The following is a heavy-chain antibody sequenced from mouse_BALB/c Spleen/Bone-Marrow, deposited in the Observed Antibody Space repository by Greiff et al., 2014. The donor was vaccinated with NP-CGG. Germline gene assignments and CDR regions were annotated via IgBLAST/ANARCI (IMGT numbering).Heavy chain of an antibody. V-gene: IGHV14-3*02. J-gene: IGHJ4*01. D-gene: IGHD2-4*01. CDR3: ARGYYDYVYAMDY. CDR1: GFNIKDTY. CDR2: IGPANGNT. Sequence: EVQVVESGAELVKPGASVKLSCTASGFNIKDTYMHWVKQRPEQGLEWIGRIGPANGNTKYDPKFQGKATITADTSSNTAYLQLSSLTSEDTAVYYCARGYYDYVYAMDYWGQGTSVTVSS.